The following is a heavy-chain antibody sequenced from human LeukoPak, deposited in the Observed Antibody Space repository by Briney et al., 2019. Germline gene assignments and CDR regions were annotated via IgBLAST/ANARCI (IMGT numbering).Heavy chain of an antibody. J-gene: IGHJ4*02. D-gene: IGHD1-26*01. Sequence: SETLSLTCTVSGGSLTSYYWSCVRQPAREGLEWIGRIYTSGSTNYNPSLKSRVTMSVDTSKNQFSLKMSSVTATDTAVYYCAGTGGSGTYYDGSFDYWGQGTLVTVSS. CDR1: GGSLTSYY. CDR2: IYTSGST. V-gene: IGHV4-4*07. CDR3: AGTGGSGTYYDGSFDY.